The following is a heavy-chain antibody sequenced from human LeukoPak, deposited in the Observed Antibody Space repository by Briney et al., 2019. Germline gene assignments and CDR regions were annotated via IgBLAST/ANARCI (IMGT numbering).Heavy chain of an antibody. V-gene: IGHV3-15*01. Sequence: GGSLRLSCVVSGLVFNAAWMSWVRQAPGKGLEWVGHITSGGATDYAAPVKGRFIISRDNSKGTFHLQMNSLKTDDTAMYYCTWMATVRTVDFWGQGTLVTVSS. CDR3: TWMATVRTVDF. CDR2: ITSGGAT. J-gene: IGHJ4*02. CDR1: GLVFNAAW. D-gene: IGHD4-17*01.